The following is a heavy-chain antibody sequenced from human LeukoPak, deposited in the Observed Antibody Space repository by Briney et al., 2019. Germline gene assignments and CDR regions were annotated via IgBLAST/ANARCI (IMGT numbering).Heavy chain of an antibody. CDR3: AIYSGYGTSAFDI. D-gene: IGHD5-12*01. V-gene: IGHV3-23*01. J-gene: IGHJ3*02. CDR1: GFTFSSYA. Sequence: GGSLRLSCAASGFTFSSYAMTWVRQGPGKGLESVSDISGGGGSTYYADSVKGRFTISRDNSKNTLYLQMHSLRAEDTAVYYCAIYSGYGTSAFDIWGQGTMVTVSS. CDR2: ISGGGGST.